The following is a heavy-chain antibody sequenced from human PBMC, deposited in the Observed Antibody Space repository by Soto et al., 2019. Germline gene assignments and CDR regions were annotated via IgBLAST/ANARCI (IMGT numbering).Heavy chain of an antibody. CDR3: AKNGHPPYYYYGMDV. D-gene: IGHD2-8*01. Sequence: ASVKVYCKASGYSFTTYGISWVRQAPGQGLEWMGWISGYNGDTNNAQKFQDRVTMTIDRSTTTAYLELRSLTSDDTAVYYCAKNGHPPYYYYGMDVWGQGTTVTVSS. CDR2: ISGYNGDT. CDR1: GYSFTTYG. J-gene: IGHJ6*02. V-gene: IGHV1-18*01.